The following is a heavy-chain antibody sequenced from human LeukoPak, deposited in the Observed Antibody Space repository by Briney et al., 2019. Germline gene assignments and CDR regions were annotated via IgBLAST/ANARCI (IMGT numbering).Heavy chain of an antibody. Sequence: TSQTLSLTCTVSGGSISSGDYYWSWIRQPPGKGLEWIGYIYYSGSTNYNPSLKSRVTISVDTSKNQFSLKLSSVTAADTAVYYCARAKKDFWSGYYDYGMDVWGQGTTVTVSS. CDR2: IYYSGST. D-gene: IGHD3-3*01. CDR1: GGSISSGDYY. V-gene: IGHV4-61*08. CDR3: ARAKKDFWSGYYDYGMDV. J-gene: IGHJ6*02.